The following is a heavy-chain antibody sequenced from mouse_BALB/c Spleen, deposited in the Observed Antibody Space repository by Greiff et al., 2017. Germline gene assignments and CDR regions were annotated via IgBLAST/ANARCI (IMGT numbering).Heavy chain of an antibody. Sequence: EVKLMESGGGLVQPGGSMKLSCVASGFTFSNYWMNWVRQSPEKGLEWVAEIRLKSNNYATHYAESVKGRFTISRDDSKSSVYLQMNNLRAEDTGIYYCTRRDGYYAAWFAYWGQGTLVTVSA. D-gene: IGHD2-3*01. CDR3: TRRDGYYAAWFAY. J-gene: IGHJ3*01. CDR2: IRLKSNNYAT. V-gene: IGHV6-6*02. CDR1: GFTFSNYW.